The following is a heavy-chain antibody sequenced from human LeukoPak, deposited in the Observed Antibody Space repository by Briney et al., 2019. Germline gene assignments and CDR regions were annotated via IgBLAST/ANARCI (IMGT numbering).Heavy chain of an antibody. CDR3: AKGSYSSSWYTFFGY. CDR1: GFIFSSYA. Sequence: GGSLRLSCSASGFIFSSYAMHWVRQAPGKGLEYVSTITSNGGPTYYADSVKGRFTISRDNSKNTPYLQMSSLRTEDTAVYYCAKGSYSSSWYTFFGYWGQGTLVTVSS. CDR2: ITSNGGPT. D-gene: IGHD6-13*01. V-gene: IGHV3-64D*06. J-gene: IGHJ4*02.